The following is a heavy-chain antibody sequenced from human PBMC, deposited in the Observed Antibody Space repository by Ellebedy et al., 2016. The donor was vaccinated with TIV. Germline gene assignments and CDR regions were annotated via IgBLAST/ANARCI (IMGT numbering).Heavy chain of an antibody. Sequence: GESLKISXAASGFTFSNHYMSWVRQAPGKGLEWVSYITSSGSHMYYADSVKGRFTISRDNAKSTLYLQMNGLRAEDTAVYYCSRDQDGMGGTSDYWGQGTLVTVSS. CDR3: SRDQDGMGGTSDY. V-gene: IGHV3-11*04. J-gene: IGHJ4*02. CDR2: ITSSGSHM. D-gene: IGHD1-26*01. CDR1: GFTFSNHY.